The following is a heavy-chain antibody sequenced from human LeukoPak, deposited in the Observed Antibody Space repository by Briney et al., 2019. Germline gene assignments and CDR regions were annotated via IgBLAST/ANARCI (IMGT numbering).Heavy chain of an antibody. CDR2: ISGSGSTT. V-gene: IGHV3-23*01. D-gene: IGHD3-10*01. CDR3: AKVESFLNQALWFGELLYSPFDY. J-gene: IGHJ4*02. CDR1: GFTFSSYE. Sequence: SGGSLRLSCAASGFTFSSYEMSWVRQAPGKGLEWVSSISGSGSTTYYADSVKGRFTISRDNSKTTLYLQMNSLRAEDTAVYYCAKVESFLNQALWFGELLYSPFDYWGQGTLVTVSS.